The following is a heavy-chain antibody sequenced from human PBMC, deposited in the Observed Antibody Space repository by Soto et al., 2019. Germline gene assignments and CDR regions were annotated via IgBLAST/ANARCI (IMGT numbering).Heavy chain of an antibody. V-gene: IGHV3-15*01. CDR2: IKRKTEGGTT. D-gene: IGHD3-16*01. J-gene: IGHJ4*02. CDR1: GFTFSNAW. Sequence: EVQLVESGGGLVKPGGSLRLSCAASGFTFSNAWMSWVRQAPGKGLEWVGRIKRKTEGGTTDYAAPVKGRFTISRDDSRNTLYLQMNSLKTEDTAVYYCAPYIMTSGDSTKNWGQGTLVIVSS. CDR3: APYIMTSGDSTKN.